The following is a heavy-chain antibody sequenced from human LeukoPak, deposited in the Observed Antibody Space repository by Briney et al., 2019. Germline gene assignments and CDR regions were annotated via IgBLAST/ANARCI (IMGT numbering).Heavy chain of an antibody. V-gene: IGHV3-23*01. D-gene: IGHD6-19*01. CDR2: ISGTGGGT. Sequence: GGSLRLSCIASGFTFRSYAMSWVRKAPGKGLEWVSTISGTGGGTYYADFVKGRFTISRDNSKNTLYLQMNSLRAEDTAVYYCAKDRVAVAGIDYWGQGTLVTVSS. CDR1: GFTFRSYA. J-gene: IGHJ4*02. CDR3: AKDRVAVAGIDY.